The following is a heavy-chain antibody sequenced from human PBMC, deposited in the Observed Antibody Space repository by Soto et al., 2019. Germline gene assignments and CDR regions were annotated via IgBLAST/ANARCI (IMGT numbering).Heavy chain of an antibody. V-gene: IGHV5-51*01. CDR1: GYSFTSYW. D-gene: IGHD6-19*01. CDR2: IYPGDSDT. CDR3: ARLALYPHSSRWYDNRYWFDL. Sequence: PGESLKISCKGSGYSFTSYWIGWVRQMPGKGLEWMGIIYPGDSDTRYSPSFQGQVTTSADKSISTAYLQWSSLKASDTAMYYSARLALYPHSSRWYDNRYWFDLWGQGTLVTVSS. J-gene: IGHJ5*02.